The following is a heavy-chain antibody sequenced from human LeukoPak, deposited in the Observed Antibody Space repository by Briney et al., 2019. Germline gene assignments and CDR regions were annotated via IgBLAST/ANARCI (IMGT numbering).Heavy chain of an antibody. CDR1: GGSISSGSYY. CDR3: ARGLGGGNSVYFDL. D-gene: IGHD4-23*01. CDR2: IYTSGST. Sequence: SETLSLTCTVSGGSISSGSYYWSWIRQPAGKGLEWIGRIYTSGSTNYSPSLKSRVTISVDTSKNQFSLKLSSVTAADTAVYYCARGLGGGNSVYFDLWGRGTLVTVSS. V-gene: IGHV4-61*02. J-gene: IGHJ2*01.